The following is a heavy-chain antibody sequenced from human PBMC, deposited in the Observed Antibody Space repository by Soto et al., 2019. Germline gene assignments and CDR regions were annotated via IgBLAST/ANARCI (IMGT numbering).Heavy chain of an antibody. D-gene: IGHD2-2*01. CDR2: INPSGGST. Sequence: ASVKVSCKASGYTFTSYYMHWVRQAPGQGLEWMGIINPSGGSTSYAQKFQGRVTMTRDTSTSTVYMELSSLRSEDTALYYFARGYCISTSCPRAYYYYGMDVWGQGTTVTVSS. CDR1: GYTFTSYY. J-gene: IGHJ6*02. V-gene: IGHV1-46*01. CDR3: ARGYCISTSCPRAYYYYGMDV.